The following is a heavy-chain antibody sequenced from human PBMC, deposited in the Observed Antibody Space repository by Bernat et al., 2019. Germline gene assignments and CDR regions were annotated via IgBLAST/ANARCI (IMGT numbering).Heavy chain of an antibody. V-gene: IGHV4-34*01. CDR1: IGSFSGYY. D-gene: IGHD2-21*01. CDR2: INHSGSL. CDR3: ARGAPCGPKLDY. Sequence: QVHLQQWGAGLLKPSETLSLTCAVYIGSFSGYYWSWIRQTPGKGLEWIGEINHSGSLNYNPSLKSRVAISVDTSKNQFSLKLNSVTAADAAVYYCARGAPCGPKLDYWGQGTLVTVSS. J-gene: IGHJ4*02.